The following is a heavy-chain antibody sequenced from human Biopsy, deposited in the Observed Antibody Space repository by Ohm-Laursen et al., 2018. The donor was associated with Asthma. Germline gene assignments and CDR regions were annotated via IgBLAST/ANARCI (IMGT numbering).Heavy chain of an antibody. V-gene: IGHV4-59*01. CDR2: VYWTGST. Sequence: SQTLSLTCSVYGGSISSFYWSWIRQSPEKGREWMGDVYWTGSTNYNPSLKSRVTMSVDTSKNRMFLELTSVTAADTAIYYCVRAVRNEQWLAPFDYWGQGKPVTVSS. CDR3: VRAVRNEQWLAPFDY. D-gene: IGHD6-19*01. J-gene: IGHJ4*02. CDR1: GGSISSFY.